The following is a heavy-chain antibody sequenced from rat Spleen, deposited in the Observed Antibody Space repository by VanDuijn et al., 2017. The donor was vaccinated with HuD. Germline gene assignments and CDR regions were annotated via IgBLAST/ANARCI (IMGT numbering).Heavy chain of an antibody. CDR2: ITNSGVTT. J-gene: IGHJ1*01. CDR3: ARPSYDGSYSYWYFDF. Sequence: EVQLVESGGGLVQPGESLKLSCVASGFTFSNYWMTWIRQAPGKGLEWVASITNSGVTTYYRDSVKGRFTISRDNAKSTLYLQMDSLRSEDTATYYCARPSYDGSYSYWYFDFWGPGTMVTVSS. V-gene: IGHV5-31*01. D-gene: IGHD1-12*02. CDR1: GFTFSNYW.